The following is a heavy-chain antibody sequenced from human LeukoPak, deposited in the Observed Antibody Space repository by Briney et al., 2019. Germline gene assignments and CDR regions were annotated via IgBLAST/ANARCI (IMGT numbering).Heavy chain of an antibody. D-gene: IGHD4-17*01. CDR1: GFIVNANY. CDR2: IYADGNT. Sequence: GGSLRLSCAASGFIVNANYMSWVRQAPGRGLEWVSFIYADGNTYYADSVKGRFTISRDISENAVFLQMNSLRAEDTAVYYCARDSYGDANFDTWGQGTLVTVSS. V-gene: IGHV3-53*01. J-gene: IGHJ4*02. CDR3: ARDSYGDANFDT.